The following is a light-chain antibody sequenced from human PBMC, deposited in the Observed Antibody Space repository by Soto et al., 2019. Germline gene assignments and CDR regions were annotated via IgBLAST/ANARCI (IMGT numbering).Light chain of an antibody. CDR2: GAS. CDR1: QSVSGN. J-gene: IGKJ4*01. V-gene: IGKV3-15*01. Sequence: EVVMTQSPATLSVSPGERVTLSCTASQSVSGNLAWYQQKPGQAPRLLIHGASTRATDIPARFSGSGSGTEFTLTITSRQSEDFAVYYCQQYHNWPPQLNFRGGTQVDIK. CDR3: QQYHNWPPQLN.